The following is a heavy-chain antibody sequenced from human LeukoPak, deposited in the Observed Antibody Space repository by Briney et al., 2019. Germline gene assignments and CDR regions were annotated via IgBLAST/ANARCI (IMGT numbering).Heavy chain of an antibody. CDR2: ISGSGGST. D-gene: IGHD3-9*01. J-gene: IGHJ4*02. CDR3: AKDWAYYDILTGYTITPSDY. Sequence: PGGSLRLSCAASGFTFSSYSMNWVRQAPGKGLEWVSAISGSGGSTYYADSVKGRFTISRDNSKNTLYLQMNSLRAEDTAVYYCAKDWAYYDILTGYTITPSDYWGQGTLVTVSS. CDR1: GFTFSSYS. V-gene: IGHV3-23*01.